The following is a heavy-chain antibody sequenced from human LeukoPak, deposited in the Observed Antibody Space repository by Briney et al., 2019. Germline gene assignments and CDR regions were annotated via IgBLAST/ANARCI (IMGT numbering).Heavy chain of an antibody. CDR1: GGSFSGYY. Sequence: SETLSLTCAVYGGSFSGYYWSWIRQPPGKGLEWIGEINHSGSTNYNPSLKSRVTISVDTSKNQFSLKLSSVTAADTAVYYCARFYDILTGYSIGNWFDPWGQGTLVTVSS. J-gene: IGHJ5*02. V-gene: IGHV4-34*01. CDR3: ARFYDILTGYSIGNWFDP. CDR2: INHSGST. D-gene: IGHD3-9*01.